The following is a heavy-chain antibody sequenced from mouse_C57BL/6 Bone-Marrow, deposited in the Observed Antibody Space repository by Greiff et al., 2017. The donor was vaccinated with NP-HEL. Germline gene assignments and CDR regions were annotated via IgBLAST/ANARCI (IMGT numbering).Heavy chain of an antibody. V-gene: IGHV1-81*01. J-gene: IGHJ1*03. D-gene: IGHD2-1*01. Sequence: QVQLQQSGAELARPGASVKLSCKASGYTFTSYGISWVKQRTGQGLEWIGEIYPRSGNTYYNEKFKGKATLTADKSSSTAYMELRSLTSEDSAVYFCARMAIYYGNYRWYFDVWGTGTTVTVSS. CDR3: ARMAIYYGNYRWYFDV. CDR2: IYPRSGNT. CDR1: GYTFTSYG.